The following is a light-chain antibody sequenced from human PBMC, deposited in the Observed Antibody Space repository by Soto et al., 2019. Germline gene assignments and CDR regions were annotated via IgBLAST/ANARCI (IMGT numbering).Light chain of an antibody. CDR3: CSYAGSTTVLV. J-gene: IGLJ2*01. CDR2: EGN. V-gene: IGLV2-23*01. CDR1: SSDIGSYNL. Sequence: QSALTQPASVSGSPGQSITISCTGTSSDIGSYNLVSWYQQHPGEAPKLMIYEGNKWPSGVSNRFSGSKSGNTASLTISGLQAEDEADYFCCSYAGSTTVLVFGGGTKVTVL.